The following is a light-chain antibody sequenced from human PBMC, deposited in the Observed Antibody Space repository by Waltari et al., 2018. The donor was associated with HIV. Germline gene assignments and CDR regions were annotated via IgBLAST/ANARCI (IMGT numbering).Light chain of an antibody. CDR1: SSDVGSYNL. CDR3: CSYAGSTTWL. V-gene: IGLV2-23*01. J-gene: IGLJ3*02. Sequence: SALTQPASVSGSPGQAITVSCTGSSSDVGSYNLVSWYQQHPGKAPKLMIYEDDKRPSVVSNSFSGSKSGNTASLTISWLQAEDEADYYCCSYAGSTTWLFGGGTKLTVL. CDR2: EDD.